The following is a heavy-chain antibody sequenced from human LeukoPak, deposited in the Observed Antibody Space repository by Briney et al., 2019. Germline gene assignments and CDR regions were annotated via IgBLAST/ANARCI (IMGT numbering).Heavy chain of an antibody. CDR2: ISSNGGST. V-gene: IGHV3-64*01. CDR3: ARADITFGGVIVSPIDY. D-gene: IGHD3-16*02. CDR1: GFTFSSYA. J-gene: IGHJ4*02. Sequence: QPGGSLRLSCAASGFTFSSYAMHWVRQAPGKGLEYVSAISSNGGSTYYANSVKGRFTISRDNSKNTLYLQMGSLRAEDMAVYYCARADITFGGVIVSPIDYWGQGTLVTVSS.